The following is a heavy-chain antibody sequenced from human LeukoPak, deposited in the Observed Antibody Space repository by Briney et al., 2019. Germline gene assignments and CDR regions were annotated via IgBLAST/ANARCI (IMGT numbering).Heavy chain of an antibody. CDR2: IYPSGTT. CDR1: GGSISSSY. J-gene: IGHJ6*03. D-gene: IGHD2-2*01. V-gene: IGHV4-4*07. CDR3: ARGDSSTSGAAYYYYYMDV. Sequence: SETLSLTCIVSGGSISSSYWSWIRQPAGKGLEWIGRIYPSGTTNYNPSLKRRVTMSVGTSKNQFSLKVSSVTAADTAVYYCARGDSSTSGAAYYYYYMDVWGKGTTVTVS.